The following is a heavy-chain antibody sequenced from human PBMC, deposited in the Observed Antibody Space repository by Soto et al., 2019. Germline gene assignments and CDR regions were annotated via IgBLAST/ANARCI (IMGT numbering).Heavy chain of an antibody. J-gene: IGHJ4*02. Sequence: QITLKESGPTLVKPTQTLTLTCTFSGFSLSSTRMAVGWIRQPPGKALEWLALIYWDDDKRYSPFLKSRLTITQDTSKYQVVLTMYNMDPVDTARYYCAHIVVAGLGYYFDYWGQGTLDTVSS. D-gene: IGHD6-19*01. CDR3: AHIVVAGLGYYFDY. V-gene: IGHV2-5*02. CDR1: GFSLSSTRMA. CDR2: IYWDDDK.